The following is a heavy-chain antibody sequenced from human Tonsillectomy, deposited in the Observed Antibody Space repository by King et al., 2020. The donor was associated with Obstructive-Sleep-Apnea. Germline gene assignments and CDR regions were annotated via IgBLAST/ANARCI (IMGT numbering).Heavy chain of an antibody. Sequence: QLVQSGAEVKKPGESLKISCKGSGYSFTRYWIGWVRQMPGKGLEWMGIIYPGDSDTRYSPSFQGQVTISADKSISTAYLHWSSLKASDTAMYYCARHWGGYGDQNDYFDYWGQGTLVTVSS. CDR2: IYPGDSDT. V-gene: IGHV5-51*01. J-gene: IGHJ4*02. D-gene: IGHD4-17*01. CDR1: GYSFTRYW. CDR3: ARHWGGYGDQNDYFDY.